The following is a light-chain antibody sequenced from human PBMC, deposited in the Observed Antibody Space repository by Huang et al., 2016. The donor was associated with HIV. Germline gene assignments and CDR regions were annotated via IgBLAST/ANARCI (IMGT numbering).Light chain of an antibody. J-gene: IGKJ4*01. V-gene: IGKV3-15*01. CDR3: QQYNNWPPNT. Sequence: EIVMTQSPATLSVSPGERAPLSCRASQSINSNLAWYQQKPCQAPRLLIYGASTRATDIPARFSGSGSGTKFTLTVSSLQSEDFAVYYCQQYNNWPPNTFGGGTKVEI. CDR2: GAS. CDR1: QSINSN.